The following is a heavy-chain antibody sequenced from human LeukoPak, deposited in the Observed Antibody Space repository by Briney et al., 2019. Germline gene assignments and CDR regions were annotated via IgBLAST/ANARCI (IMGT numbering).Heavy chain of an antibody. Sequence: PGGSLRLSCAASGFTFCGSDIHWVRQASGKGLEWVGHIRSKTNDYATADAASVKGRFTFSRDDSKNTAYIQMNSLKTEDTAVYYCTRHNYDRSGYGAFDIWGQATMVTVSS. CDR2: IRSKTNDYAT. CDR1: GFTFCGSD. CDR3: TRHNYDRSGYGAFDI. J-gene: IGHJ3*02. D-gene: IGHD3-22*01. V-gene: IGHV3-73*01.